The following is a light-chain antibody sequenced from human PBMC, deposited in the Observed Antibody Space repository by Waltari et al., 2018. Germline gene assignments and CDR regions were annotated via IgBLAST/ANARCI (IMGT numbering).Light chain of an antibody. CDR1: KLGDKY. J-gene: IGLJ2*01. Sequence: SYELTQPPSVSVSPGQTASITCSGDKLGDKYACWYQQKPGQSPGPVIYRDRKRPSRIPERFSGSNSGNTASLTISGTKAMDEADYYCQAWDSSVVFGGGTKLTVL. V-gene: IGLV3-1*01. CDR3: QAWDSSVV. CDR2: RDR.